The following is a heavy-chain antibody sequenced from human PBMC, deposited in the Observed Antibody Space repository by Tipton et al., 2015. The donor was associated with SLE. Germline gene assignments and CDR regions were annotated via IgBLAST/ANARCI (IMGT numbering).Heavy chain of an antibody. J-gene: IGHJ4*02. CDR1: GDSVSSNSAA. CDR2: TYYMSKWYN. Sequence: GLVKPSQTLSLTCAISGDSVSSNSAAWNWIRQSPSRGLEWLGRTYYMSKWYNDYAVSVKSRIIINPDTSKNQFSLQLTSVTPEGTAVYYCARVWGTGSRGVDYWGQGTLVTVSS. D-gene: IGHD2-2*01. CDR3: ARVWGTGSRGVDY. V-gene: IGHV6-1*01.